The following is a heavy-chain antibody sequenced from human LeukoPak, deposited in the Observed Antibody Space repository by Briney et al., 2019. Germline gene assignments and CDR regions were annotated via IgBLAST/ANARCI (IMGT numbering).Heavy chain of an antibody. V-gene: IGHV4-59*01. CDR2: IYNSGST. Sequence: SETLSLTCTVSGGSISSSYWSWLRQPPGKGLEWIGYIYNSGSTNYNPSLKSRVTISLDTSKNEFSLELSSVTAADTAVYYCARGPSFTPWGQGTLVTVSS. CDR1: GGSISSSY. J-gene: IGHJ5*02. D-gene: IGHD2-15*01. CDR3: ARGPSFTP.